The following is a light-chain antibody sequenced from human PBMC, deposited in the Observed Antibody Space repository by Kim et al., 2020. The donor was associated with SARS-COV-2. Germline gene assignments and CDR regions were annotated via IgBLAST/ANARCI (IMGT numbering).Light chain of an antibody. CDR1: NNNVGNQG. CDR3: SAWDSSLGAWV. J-gene: IGLJ3*02. Sequence: QAVLTQPPSVSKGLGQTATLTCTGNNNNVGNQGAAWLQQHQGHPPKLLSYRNTNRPSGISEKLSASRSGDAASLTITGLQPEDEADYYCSAWDSSLGAWVFGGGTKLTVL. CDR2: RNT. V-gene: IGLV10-54*01.